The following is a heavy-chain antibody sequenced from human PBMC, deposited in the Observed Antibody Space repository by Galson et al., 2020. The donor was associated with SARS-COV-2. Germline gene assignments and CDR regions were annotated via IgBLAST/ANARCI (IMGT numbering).Heavy chain of an antibody. J-gene: IGHJ6*02. D-gene: IGHD3-3*01. Sequence: SVTVSCKASGGTFSNYAISWVRQAPGQGLEWMGGIIPIFGTANYAQKFQGRVTITADESTSTAYMELSSLRSEDTAVYYCARDSLPTLRLYNIYYYYYGMDVWGQGTTVTVSS. CDR2: IIPIFGTA. V-gene: IGHV1-69*01. CDR3: ARDSLPTLRLYNIYYYYYGMDV. CDR1: GGTFSNYA.